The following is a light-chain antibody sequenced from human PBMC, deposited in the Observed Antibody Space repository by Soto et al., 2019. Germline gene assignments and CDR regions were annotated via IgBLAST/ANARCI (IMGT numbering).Light chain of an antibody. CDR2: GAS. CDR1: RTVRNR. CDR3: QQYYNWPVT. J-gene: IGKJ4*01. V-gene: IGKV3-15*01. Sequence: EILMTQSPATLSVSPGERVTFSCRASRTVRNRLAWYQHKPGQAPRLLISGASTGATGIPPRFSGSGSGTEFTLTVDSLQPEDIAVYYCQQYYNWPVTFGGGTKVEIK.